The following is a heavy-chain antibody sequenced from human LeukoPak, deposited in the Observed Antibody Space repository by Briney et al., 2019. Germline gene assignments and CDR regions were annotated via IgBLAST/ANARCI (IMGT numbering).Heavy chain of an antibody. J-gene: IGHJ6*02. Sequence: ASVKVSCKASGGTFSSYAISWVRQAPGQGLEWMGRIIPILGIASYAQKFQGRVTITADKSASTAYMELSSLRSEDTAVYYCARSHPTMVRGVKFYYYGMDVWGQGTTVTVSS. CDR2: IIPILGIA. CDR3: ARSHPTMVRGVKFYYYGMDV. V-gene: IGHV1-69*04. CDR1: GGTFSSYA. D-gene: IGHD3-10*01.